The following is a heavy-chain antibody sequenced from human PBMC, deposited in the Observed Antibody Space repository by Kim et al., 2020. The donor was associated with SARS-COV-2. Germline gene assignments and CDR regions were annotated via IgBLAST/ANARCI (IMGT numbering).Heavy chain of an antibody. CDR3: AKSPHYYYYDRNGYYFD. J-gene: IGHJ4*01. Sequence: GGSLRLSCATSGFTFGSYVMSWVRQAPGKGLEWVSTIDATVRTTYYADSVKGRFTISRANSKNTLYLQMSSLRAEDTAVYYCAKSPHYYYYDRNGYYFD. D-gene: IGHD3-22*01. CDR1: GFTFGSYV. V-gene: IGHV3-23*01. CDR2: IDATVRTT.